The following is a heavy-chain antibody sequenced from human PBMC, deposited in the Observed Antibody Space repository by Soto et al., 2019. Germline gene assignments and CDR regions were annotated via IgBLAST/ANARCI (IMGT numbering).Heavy chain of an antibody. CDR3: ARGGDSSGFDAFDI. D-gene: IGHD3-22*01. J-gene: IGHJ3*02. CDR1: GFTVSNTY. V-gene: IGHV3-66*01. CDR2: IYSGGSQ. Sequence: GGSLRLSCAASGFTVSNTYMSWVRQAPGKGLEWVTVIYSGGSQYYADSVKGRFIISRHTSKNTFHLQMNSMSDEDTVVYYCARGGDSSGFDAFDIWGQGTMVTVSS.